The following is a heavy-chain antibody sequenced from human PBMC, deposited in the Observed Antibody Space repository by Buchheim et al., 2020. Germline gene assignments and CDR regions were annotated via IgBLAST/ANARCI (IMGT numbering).Heavy chain of an antibody. CDR3: ARAVFWSGLVDY. Sequence: QVQLQQWGAGLLKPSETLSLTCAVYGGSFSGYYWSWIRQPPGKGLEWIGEINHSGSTNYNPSLKSRGTISVGTSKNQFSLKLSSVTAADTAVYYCARAVFWSGLVDYWGQGTL. J-gene: IGHJ4*02. CDR1: GGSFSGYY. CDR2: INHSGST. V-gene: IGHV4-34*01. D-gene: IGHD3-3*01.